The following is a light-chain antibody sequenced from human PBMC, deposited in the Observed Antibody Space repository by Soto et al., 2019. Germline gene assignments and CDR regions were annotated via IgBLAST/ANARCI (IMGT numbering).Light chain of an antibody. V-gene: IGLV2-23*01. CDR1: SSNVGTYDL. Sequence: QSALTQPASVSASPGQSITISCTGTSSNVGTYDLVSWYQHHPDKAPKLIIYEGTKRPSGISSRFSGSKSGNTASLAISGLPAEDGAGYYCLSFAVGAPLVFGGGDQPTLL. J-gene: IGLJ2*01. CDR2: EGT. CDR3: LSFAVGAPLV.